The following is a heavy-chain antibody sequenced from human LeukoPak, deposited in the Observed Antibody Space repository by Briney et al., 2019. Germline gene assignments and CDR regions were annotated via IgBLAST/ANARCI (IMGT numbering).Heavy chain of an antibody. CDR3: AKGGKWDVTPFDY. D-gene: IGHD1-26*01. CDR2: ISGGGGST. V-gene: IGHV3-23*01. J-gene: IGHJ4*02. CDR1: GFTFNTYS. Sequence: GGSLRLSCAASGFTFNTYSMNWVRQAPGKGLEWVSTISGGGGSTYYADSVKGRFTISRDNSKNTLYLQVNSLRAEDTAVYYCAKGGKWDVTPFDYWGQGTLVTVSS.